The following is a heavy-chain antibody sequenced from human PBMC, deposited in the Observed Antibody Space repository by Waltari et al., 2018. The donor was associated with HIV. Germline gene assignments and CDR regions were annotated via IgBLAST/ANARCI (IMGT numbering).Heavy chain of an antibody. CDR1: NGTIGNNY. D-gene: IGHD2-8*01. Sequence: VTTGGKVIQPGGSLRLSCVGSNGTIGNNYVSWVRQSPGKGLEGVSVIYIDDTVHYSDSVRGRFVISRVRSKNTIALLMNNLLFEDTAVYYCAIGVRYLGPWGQGTLVTVS. CDR3: AIGVRYLGP. J-gene: IGHJ5*02. CDR2: IYIDDTV. V-gene: IGHV3-53*02.